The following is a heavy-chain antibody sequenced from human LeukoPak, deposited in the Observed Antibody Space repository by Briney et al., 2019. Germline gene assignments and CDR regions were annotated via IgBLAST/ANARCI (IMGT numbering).Heavy chain of an antibody. J-gene: IGHJ4*02. Sequence: GGSLRLSCAASGFTFSSYGMHWVRQTPGKGLEWVAIIWSDGSNKYCADSVKGRFTISRDNSKNTLYLQMNSLRAEDTAVYYCARGSGSFSGGFDYWGQGTLITVSS. CDR2: IWSDGSNK. CDR1: GFTFSSYG. CDR3: ARGSGSFSGGFDY. V-gene: IGHV3-33*01. D-gene: IGHD1-26*01.